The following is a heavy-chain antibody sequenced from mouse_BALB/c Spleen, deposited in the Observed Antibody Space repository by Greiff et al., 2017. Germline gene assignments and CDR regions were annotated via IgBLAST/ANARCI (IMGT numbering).Heavy chain of an antibody. CDR2: ISSGGST. CDR1: GFTFSSYA. CDR3: ARGGLTTWYFDV. J-gene: IGHJ1*01. V-gene: IGHV5-6-5*01. D-gene: IGHD2-12*01. Sequence: EVKLQESGGGLVKPGGSLKLSCAASGFTFSSYAMSWVRQTPEKRLEWVASISSGGSTYYPDSVKGRFTISRDNARNILYLQMSSLRSEDTAMYYCARGGLTTWYFDVWGAGTTVTVSS.